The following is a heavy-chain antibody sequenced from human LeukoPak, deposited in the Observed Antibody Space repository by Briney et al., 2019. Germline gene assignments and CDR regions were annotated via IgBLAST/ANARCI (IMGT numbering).Heavy chain of an antibody. J-gene: IGHJ3*02. CDR1: GGSFSGYY. V-gene: IGHV4-34*01. CDR3: ARGSDKSAFDI. D-gene: IGHD2-21*02. Sequence: SSETLSLTCAVYGGSFSGYYWSWIRQPPGKGLEWIGEINHSGSTNYNPSLKSRVTISVDTSKNQFSLKLSSVTAADTAVYYCARGSDKSAFDIWGQGTMVTVSS. CDR2: INHSGST.